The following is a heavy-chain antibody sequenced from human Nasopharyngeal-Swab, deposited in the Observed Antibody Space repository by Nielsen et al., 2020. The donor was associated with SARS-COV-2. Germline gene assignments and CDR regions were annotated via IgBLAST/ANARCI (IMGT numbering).Heavy chain of an antibody. Sequence: GESLKISCAASGFTFGTYWMHWVRQVPGKGLEWVSRINSDGSSTGDADSVKGRFTVSRDNAKNTLYLQMNSLRAEDTAVYYCARGYAAMGFFDYWGQGTLVTVSS. V-gene: IGHV3-74*01. CDR2: INSDGSST. CDR3: ARGYAAMGFFDY. J-gene: IGHJ4*02. CDR1: GFTFGTYW. D-gene: IGHD2-2*01.